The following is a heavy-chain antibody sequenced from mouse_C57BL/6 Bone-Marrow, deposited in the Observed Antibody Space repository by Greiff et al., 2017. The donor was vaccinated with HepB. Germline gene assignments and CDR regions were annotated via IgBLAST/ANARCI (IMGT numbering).Heavy chain of an antibody. D-gene: IGHD2-4*01. J-gene: IGHJ2*01. V-gene: IGHV1-72*01. Sequence: QVQLQQPGAELVKPGASVKLSCKASGYTFTSYWMHWVKQRPGRGLEWIGRIDPNSGGTKYNEKFKSKATLTVDKPSSTAYMQLSSRTSEDSAVYYCAREDDYDGPFDYWGQGTTLTVSS. CDR2: IDPNSGGT. CDR1: GYTFTSYW. CDR3: AREDDYDGPFDY.